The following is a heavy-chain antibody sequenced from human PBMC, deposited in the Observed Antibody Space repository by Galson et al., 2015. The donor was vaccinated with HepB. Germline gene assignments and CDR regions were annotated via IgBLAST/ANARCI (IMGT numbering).Heavy chain of an antibody. J-gene: IGHJ3*02. D-gene: IGHD6-19*01. CDR1: SISSYY. CDR2: IYTSGST. V-gene: IGHV4-4*07. CDR3: ARDREQWLDTDAFDI. Sequence: SISSYYWSWIRRPAGKGLEWIGRIYTSGSTNYNPSLKSRVTMSVDTSKNQFSLKLSSVTAADTAVYYCARDREQWLDTDAFDIWGQGTMVTVSS.